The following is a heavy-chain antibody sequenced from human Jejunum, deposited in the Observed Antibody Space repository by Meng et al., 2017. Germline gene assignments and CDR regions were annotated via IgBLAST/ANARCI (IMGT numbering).Heavy chain of an antibody. D-gene: IGHD3-22*01. CDR3: AKHGGYYQHY. V-gene: IGHV4-4*02. CDR2: IDHRGRP. Sequence: QLQLHESVPGLGDPSEPLTLTATSSGHPYTVNADWSWGRLTPKIGLKWIVQIDHRGRPYYNPSLKSRVTMSVDKSTSQVSLQLTSVTAADTAVYYCAKHGGYYQHYWGQGTLVTVSS. CDR1: GHPYTVNAD. J-gene: IGHJ4*02.